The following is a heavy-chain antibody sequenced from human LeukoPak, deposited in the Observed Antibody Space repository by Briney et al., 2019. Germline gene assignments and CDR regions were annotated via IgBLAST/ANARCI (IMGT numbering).Heavy chain of an antibody. J-gene: IGHJ3*02. CDR3: ARQIDYHDAFDI. D-gene: IGHD4-11*01. CDR1: GSTLITIW. CDR2: IKQDGSEK. V-gene: IGHV3-7*01. Sequence: GGPLGLSCPPPGSTLITIWWSGFAQPPGRGLEWVAKIKQDGSEKYYVDSVKGRFTISRDNAKNSLYLQMNSLRAEDTAVYYCARQIDYHDAFDIWGQGTMVTVSS.